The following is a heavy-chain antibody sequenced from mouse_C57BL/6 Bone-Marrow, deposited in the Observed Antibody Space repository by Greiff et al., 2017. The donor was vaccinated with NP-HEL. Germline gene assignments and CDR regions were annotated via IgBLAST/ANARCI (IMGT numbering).Heavy chain of an antibody. CDR3: TTYTTGVARGFDY. D-gene: IGHD1-1*01. Sequence: VQLQQSGAELVRPGASVKLSCTASGFNIKDDYMHWVKQRPEQGLEWIGWIDPENGDTEYASKFQGKATITADTSSNTAYLQLSSLTSEDTAVYYCTTYTTGVARGFDYWGQGTTLTVSS. CDR1: GFNIKDDY. J-gene: IGHJ2*01. V-gene: IGHV14-4*01. CDR2: IDPENGDT.